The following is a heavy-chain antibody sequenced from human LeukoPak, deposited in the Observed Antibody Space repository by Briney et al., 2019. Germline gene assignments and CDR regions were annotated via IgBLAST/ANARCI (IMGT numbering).Heavy chain of an antibody. CDR1: GFTFSSYG. J-gene: IGHJ3*02. CDR3: ARHEAHSNYLDAFDI. D-gene: IGHD4-11*01. CDR2: IRYDGSNK. Sequence: GGSLRLSCAASGFTFSSYGMHWVRQAPGKGLEWVAFIRYDGSNKYYADSVKGRFTISRDNSKNTLYLQMNSLRAEDTAVYYCARHEAHSNYLDAFDIWGQGTMVTVSS. V-gene: IGHV3-30*02.